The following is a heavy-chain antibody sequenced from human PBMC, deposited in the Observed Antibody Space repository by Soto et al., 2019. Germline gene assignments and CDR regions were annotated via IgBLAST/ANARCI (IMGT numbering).Heavy chain of an antibody. V-gene: IGHV3-49*04. CDR3: TRHYDSSGYPDY. Sequence: GGSLRLSCTASGFTFGDYAMSWVRQAPGKGLEWVGFIRSKAYGGTTEYAASVKGRFTISRDDSKSIAYLQMNSLKTEDTAVYYCTRHYDSSGYPDYWGQGTLVTVSS. CDR2: IRSKAYGGTT. D-gene: IGHD3-22*01. CDR1: GFTFGDYA. J-gene: IGHJ4*02.